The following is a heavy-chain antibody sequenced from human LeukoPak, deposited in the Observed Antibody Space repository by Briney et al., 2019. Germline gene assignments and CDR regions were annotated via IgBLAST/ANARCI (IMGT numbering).Heavy chain of an antibody. J-gene: IGHJ5*02. V-gene: IGHV3-11*04. D-gene: IGHD3-3*01. CDR2: ISSSGSTI. Sequence: SGGSLRLSCAASGFTFSDYYMSWIRQAPGKGLEWVSYISSSGSTIYYADSVKGRFTISRDNAKNSLYLQMNSLRAGDTAVYYCARGTIFGVVNNWFDPWGQGTLVTVSS. CDR3: ARGTIFGVVNNWFDP. CDR1: GFTFSDYY.